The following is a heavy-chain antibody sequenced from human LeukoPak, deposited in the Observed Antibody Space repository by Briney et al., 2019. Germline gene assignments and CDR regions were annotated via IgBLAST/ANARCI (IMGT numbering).Heavy chain of an antibody. CDR1: GFTFSSYA. CDR2: ISGSGGST. Sequence: SGGFLRLSCAASGFTFSSYAMSWVRQAPGKGLEWVSAISGSGGSTYYADSVKGRFTISRDNSKNTLYLQMNSLRAEDTAVYYCAKGSWIQLWLISYAFDIWGQGTMVTVSS. V-gene: IGHV3-23*01. CDR3: AKGSWIQLWLISYAFDI. J-gene: IGHJ3*02. D-gene: IGHD5-18*01.